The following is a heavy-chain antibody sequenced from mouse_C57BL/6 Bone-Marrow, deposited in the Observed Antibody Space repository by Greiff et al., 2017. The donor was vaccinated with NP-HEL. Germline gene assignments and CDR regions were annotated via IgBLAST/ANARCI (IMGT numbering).Heavy chain of an antibody. CDR2: IDPETGGT. J-gene: IGHJ4*01. Sequence: QVHVKQSGAELVRPGASVTLSCKASGYTFTDYEMHWVKQTPVHGLEWIGAIDPETGGTAYNQKFKGKAILTADKSSSTAYMELRSLTSEDSAVYYCTRSRRRDAMDYWGQGTSVTVSS. CDR3: TRSRRRDAMDY. V-gene: IGHV1-15*01. CDR1: GYTFTDYE.